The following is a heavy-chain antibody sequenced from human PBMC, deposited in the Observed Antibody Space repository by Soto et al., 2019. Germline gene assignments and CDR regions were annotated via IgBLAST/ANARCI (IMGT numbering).Heavy chain of an antibody. Sequence: EVQLVESGGGLVQPGESLRLSCTASGITFSSYSMNWVSQAPGKGLEWLSYISSSKTTYADSVKGRFTISRDNAKNSVYLQMNSLRDEDTAVYYSVGDQDVHTPMVHGNYWGRGTRVTVSS. CDR1: GITFSSYS. D-gene: IGHD5-18*01. CDR2: ISSSKTT. CDR3: VGDQDVHTPMVHGNY. J-gene: IGHJ4*02. V-gene: IGHV3-48*02.